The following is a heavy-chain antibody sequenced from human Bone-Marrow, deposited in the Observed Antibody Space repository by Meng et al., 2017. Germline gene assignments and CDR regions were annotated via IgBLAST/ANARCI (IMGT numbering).Heavy chain of an antibody. V-gene: IGHV4-34*01. J-gene: IGHJ5*02. CDR3: ARDRGVRGPGRWFDP. CDR1: GGSFSGYY. Sequence: SETLSLTCAVYGGSFSGYYWSWIRQPPGKGLEWIGEINHSGSTNYNPSLKSRVTISVDTSKNQFSLKLSSVTAADTAVYYCARDRGVRGPGRWFDPWGQGTLVTVSS. D-gene: IGHD3-10*01. CDR2: INHSGST.